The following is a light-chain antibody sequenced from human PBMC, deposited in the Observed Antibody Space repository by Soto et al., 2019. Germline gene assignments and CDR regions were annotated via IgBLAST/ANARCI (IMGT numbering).Light chain of an antibody. CDR2: DAS. CDR3: LQRSDWPLT. CDR1: QSVNSY. Sequence: EIVLTQSTATLSLSPGERATLSCRASQSVNSYLAWYQQKPGQAPRLLIYDASNRANGIPARFSGSGSGTDFTLTISSLEPEDFAVYYCLQRSDWPLTFGGGTKVEIK. J-gene: IGKJ4*01. V-gene: IGKV3-11*01.